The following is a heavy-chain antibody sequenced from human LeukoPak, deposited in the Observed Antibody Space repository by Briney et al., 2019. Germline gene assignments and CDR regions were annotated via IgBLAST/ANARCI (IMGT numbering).Heavy chain of an antibody. Sequence: SSGKVSCKASGGTFSSYAISWVRQAPGQGLEWMGGIIPIFGTANYAQKFQGRVTITTDESTSTAYMELSSLRSEDTAVYYCARSRDPDSGSPDYYWGQGTLVTVSS. CDR2: IIPIFGTA. V-gene: IGHV1-69*05. J-gene: IGHJ4*02. CDR3: ARSRDPDSGSPDYY. CDR1: GGTFSSYA. D-gene: IGHD1-26*01.